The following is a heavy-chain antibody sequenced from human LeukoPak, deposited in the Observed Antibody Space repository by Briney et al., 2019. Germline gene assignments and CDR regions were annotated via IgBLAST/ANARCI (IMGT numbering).Heavy chain of an antibody. CDR3: TRPEGVPYSFDY. D-gene: IGHD2-8*01. J-gene: IGHJ4*02. V-gene: IGHV5-51*01. CDR2: IYPGDSDI. Sequence: GESLKISCKGSGYSFSSNWIGWVRQVPGKGLEWMGIIYPGDSDIRYSPSFQGLVPISADTSISTAYLQWSSLKASDTAMYYCTRPEGVPYSFDYWGQGTLVTVSS. CDR1: GYSFSSNW.